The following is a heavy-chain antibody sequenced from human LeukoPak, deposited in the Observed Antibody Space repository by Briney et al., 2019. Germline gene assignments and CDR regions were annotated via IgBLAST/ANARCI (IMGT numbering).Heavy chain of an antibody. CDR1: GGSFSGYY. Sequence: SETLSPTCAVYGGSFSGYYWSWIRQPPGKGLEWIGEINHSGSTNYNPSLKSRVTISVDTSKNQFSLKLSSVTAADTAVYYCARGGNYDSSGDLDYWGQGTLVTVSS. D-gene: IGHD3-22*01. CDR2: INHSGST. J-gene: IGHJ4*02. V-gene: IGHV4-34*01. CDR3: ARGGNYDSSGDLDY.